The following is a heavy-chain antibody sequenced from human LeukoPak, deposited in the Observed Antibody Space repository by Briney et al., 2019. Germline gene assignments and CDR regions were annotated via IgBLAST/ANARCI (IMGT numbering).Heavy chain of an antibody. Sequence: GASVKVSCKASGYTFTGYYMHWVLQAPGQGLEWMGGIIPIFGTANYAQKFQGRVTITSDESTSTAYMELSSLRSEDTAVYYCARGICGGDCYTNWFDPWGQGTLVTVSS. V-gene: IGHV1-69*13. CDR2: IIPIFGTA. CDR3: ARGICGGDCYTNWFDP. CDR1: GYTFTGYY. D-gene: IGHD2-21*01. J-gene: IGHJ5*02.